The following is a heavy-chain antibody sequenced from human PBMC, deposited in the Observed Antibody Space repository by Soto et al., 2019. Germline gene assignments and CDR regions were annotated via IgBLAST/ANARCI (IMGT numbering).Heavy chain of an antibody. CDR3: ARGHYYGSGSYYNVVLDP. V-gene: IGHV1-2*02. CDR1: GYTFTGYY. CDR2: INPNSGGT. J-gene: IGHJ5*02. Sequence: GASVKVSCKASGYTFTGYYMHWVRQAPGQGLEWMGWINPNSGGTNYAQKFQGRVTMTRDTSISTAYMELSRLRPDDTAVYYCARGHYYGSGSYYNVVLDPWGQGTLVTVSS. D-gene: IGHD3-10*01.